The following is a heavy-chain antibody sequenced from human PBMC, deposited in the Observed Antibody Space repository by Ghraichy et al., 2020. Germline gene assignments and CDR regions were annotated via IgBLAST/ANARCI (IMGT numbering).Heavy chain of an antibody. Sequence: GSYISSSSSTIYYADSVKGRFTISRDNAKNSLYLQMNSLRAEDTAVYYCARVRRSSGWYVDYWGQG. CDR3: ARVRRSSGWYVDY. CDR2: ISSSSSTI. J-gene: IGHJ4*02. V-gene: IGHV3-48*01. D-gene: IGHD6-19*01.